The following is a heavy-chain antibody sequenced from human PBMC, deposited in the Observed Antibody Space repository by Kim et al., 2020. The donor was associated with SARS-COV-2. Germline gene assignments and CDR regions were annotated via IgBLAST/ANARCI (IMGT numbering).Heavy chain of an antibody. V-gene: IGHV1-8*01. Sequence: ASVKVSCKASGYTFTSYDINWVRQATGQGLEWMGWMNPNSGNTGYAQKFQGRVTMTRNTSISTAYMELSSLRSEDTAVYYCARGGRGYSYGYTGVDYWGQGTLVTVSS. CDR1: GYTFTSYD. D-gene: IGHD5-18*01. CDR3: ARGGRGYSYGYTGVDY. J-gene: IGHJ4*02. CDR2: MNPNSGNT.